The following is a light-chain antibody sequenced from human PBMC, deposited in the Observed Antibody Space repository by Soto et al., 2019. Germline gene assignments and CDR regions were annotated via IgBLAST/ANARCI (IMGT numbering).Light chain of an antibody. CDR1: SSDVGAYNF. CDR3: SSFRSGTTL. V-gene: IGLV2-14*01. Sequence: QSALTQPASVSGSPGQSITISCTGTSSDVGAYNFVSWYQQFPGKAPKLMIYEVSNRPSGVSDRFSGSKSGNTASLIISGLQAEDEADYYCSSFRSGTTLFGTGTKLTVL. J-gene: IGLJ1*01. CDR2: EVS.